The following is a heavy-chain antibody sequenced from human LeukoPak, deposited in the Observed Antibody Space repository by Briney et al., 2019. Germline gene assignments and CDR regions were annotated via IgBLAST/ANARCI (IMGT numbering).Heavy chain of an antibody. V-gene: IGHV4-59*01. CDR3: ARTTEAHSWRTRYYDYYMDV. Sequence: SETLSLTCTVSDGSINSFYWSWIRQPPGKGLEWIGYIYYSGSTNYNPSLKSRVTISVDTSKNQFSLKLSSVTAADTAVYYCARTTEAHSWRTRYYDYYMDVWGKGTTVTVSS. D-gene: IGHD6-13*01. J-gene: IGHJ6*03. CDR1: DGSINSFY. CDR2: IYYSGST.